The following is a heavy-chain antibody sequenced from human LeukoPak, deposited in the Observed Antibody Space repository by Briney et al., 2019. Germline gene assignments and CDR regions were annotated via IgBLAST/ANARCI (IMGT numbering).Heavy chain of an antibody. CDR3: AGSPLWFGESINYYYYMDV. V-gene: IGHV4-4*07. J-gene: IGHJ6*03. CDR2: IHTSGST. Sequence: SETLSLTCSVSGGSISSYYWSWIRQPAGKELEWIGRIHTSGSTNYNPSLKSRVTMSVDTSENQFSLKLSSVTAADTAVFYCAGSPLWFGESINYYYYMDVWGKGATVTVSS. D-gene: IGHD3-10*01. CDR1: GGSISSYY.